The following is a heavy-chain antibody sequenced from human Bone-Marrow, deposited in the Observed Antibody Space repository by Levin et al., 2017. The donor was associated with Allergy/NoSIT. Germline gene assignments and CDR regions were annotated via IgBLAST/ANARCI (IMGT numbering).Heavy chain of an antibody. Sequence: GESLKISCTASGFTFGDYAMSWFRQAPGKGLEWVGFIRSKAYGGTTEYAASVKGRFTISRDDSKSIAYLQMNSLKTEDTAVYYCTRDRYDILTGSMTWGQGTLVTVSS. CDR3: TRDRYDILTGSMT. J-gene: IGHJ5*02. V-gene: IGHV3-49*03. CDR2: IRSKAYGGTT. CDR1: GFTFGDYA. D-gene: IGHD3-9*01.